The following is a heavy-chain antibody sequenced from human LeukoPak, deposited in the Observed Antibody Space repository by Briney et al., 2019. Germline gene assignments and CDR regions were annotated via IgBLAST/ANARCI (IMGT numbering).Heavy chain of an antibody. Sequence: SETLSLTCTVSGGSISSSSYYWGWIRQPPGKGLEWIGSIYYSGSTYYNPSLKSRVTISVDTSKNQFSLKLSSVTAADTAVYYCARDLVPQSMGATPGAFDIWGQGTMVTVSS. D-gene: IGHD1-26*01. CDR3: ARDLVPQSMGATPGAFDI. V-gene: IGHV4-39*07. CDR2: IYYSGST. J-gene: IGHJ3*02. CDR1: GGSISSSSYY.